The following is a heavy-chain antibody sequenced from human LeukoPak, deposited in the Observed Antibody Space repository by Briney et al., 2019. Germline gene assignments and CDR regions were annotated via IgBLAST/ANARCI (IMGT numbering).Heavy chain of an antibody. CDR3: ARERPPGGIAAEFNY. J-gene: IGHJ4*02. Sequence: SETLSLTCTVSGGSISNYYLNWIRQTPGKGLEWIGYVFYTGITDYNPSLKSQVSISDTSKNQFSLKLSSVTAADTAVYYCARERPPGGIAAEFNYWGQGTLVTVSS. D-gene: IGHD6-13*01. CDR2: VFYTGIT. CDR1: GGSISNYY. V-gene: IGHV4-59*01.